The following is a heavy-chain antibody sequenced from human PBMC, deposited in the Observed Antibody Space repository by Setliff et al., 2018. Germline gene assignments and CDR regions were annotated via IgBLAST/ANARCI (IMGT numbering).Heavy chain of an antibody. J-gene: IGHJ3*01. Sequence: GGSLSLSCAASGFTFSTYSMHWVRQAPGKGLEWVSSISDSSIYIYYVDSVKGRFTISRDNAQNSLYLQMDSLRAEDTAVYYCARSPANGGHDAFDVWGQGTMVTVSS. CDR2: ISDSSIYI. CDR3: ARSPANGGHDAFDV. CDR1: GFTFSTYS. V-gene: IGHV3-21*01. D-gene: IGHD6-25*01.